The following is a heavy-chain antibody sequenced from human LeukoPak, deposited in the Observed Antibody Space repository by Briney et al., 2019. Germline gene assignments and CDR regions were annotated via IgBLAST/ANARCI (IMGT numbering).Heavy chain of an antibody. CDR3: ARYFLGSCSSTSCPKDYHGMDV. V-gene: IGHV4-59*08. CDR1: GGSISSYY. J-gene: IGHJ6*02. CDR2: IYYSGST. D-gene: IGHD2-2*01. Sequence: SETLSLTCTVSGGSISSYYWSWIRQPPGKGLEWIGYIYYSGSTNYNRSLKSRVTISVDTSKNQFSPKLSSVTAADTAVYYCARYFLGSCSSTSCPKDYHGMDVWGQGTTVTVSS.